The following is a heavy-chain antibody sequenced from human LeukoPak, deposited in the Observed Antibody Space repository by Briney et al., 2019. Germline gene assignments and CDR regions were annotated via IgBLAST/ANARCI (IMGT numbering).Heavy chain of an antibody. V-gene: IGHV3-7*01. CDR2: IKQDGSEK. Sequence: GGSLRLSCAASGFTFSSYWMTWVRQAPGKGLEWVANIKQDGSEKYYVDPVKGRFTISRDNAKNSLYLQMNSLRAEDTAVYYCARVPYNWNLNYYHDMDVWGLGTTVTVSS. CDR1: GFTFSSYW. D-gene: IGHD1-7*01. J-gene: IGHJ6*02. CDR3: ARVPYNWNLNYYHDMDV.